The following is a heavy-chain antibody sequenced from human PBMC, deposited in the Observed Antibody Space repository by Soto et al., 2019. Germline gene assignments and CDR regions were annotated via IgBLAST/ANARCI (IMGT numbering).Heavy chain of an antibody. D-gene: IGHD6-19*01. J-gene: IGHJ4*02. V-gene: IGHV4-39*01. CDR3: AAYSSGYLYFFDY. Sequence: QLQLQESGPGLVKPSGTLSLTCTVSGGSINRNSYYWGWIRQPPGKGLEWIGNVYYSGKTYYNPSLKSRVTISVDTSMTQLSLRLSSVTAADTAVYYCAAYSSGYLYFFDYWGQGTLVTVSS. CDR2: VYYSGKT. CDR1: GGSINRNSYY.